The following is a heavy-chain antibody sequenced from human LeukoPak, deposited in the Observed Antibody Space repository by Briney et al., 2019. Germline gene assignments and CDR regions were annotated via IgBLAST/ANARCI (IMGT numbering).Heavy chain of an antibody. CDR2: IHYSGGT. CDR3: ARGEYHDFWSGREYWYFDL. CDR1: GGSVSNSY. V-gene: IGHV4-59*02. Sequence: SETLSLTCTVSGGSVSNSYCIWIRQPPGKGLEWIGYIHYSGGTNYNPSFKSRVTISVDTSKNQFSLKMSSVTAADTAVYYCARGEYHDFWSGREYWYFDLWGRGTLVTVSS. J-gene: IGHJ2*01. D-gene: IGHD3-3*01.